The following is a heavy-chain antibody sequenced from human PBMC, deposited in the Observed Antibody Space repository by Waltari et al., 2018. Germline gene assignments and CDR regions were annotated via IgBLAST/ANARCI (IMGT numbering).Heavy chain of an antibody. CDR2: INPNSGDT. V-gene: IGHV1-2*02. CDR3: ARGIYSGYDAGFDY. D-gene: IGHD5-12*01. CDR1: GYPFTGFY. J-gene: IGHJ4*02. Sequence: QVQLVQSGTEVKKTGASVKVSCKASGYPFTGFYLHWVRPAPGQGLEWMGWINPNSGDTDYAQKFQGRVTMTRDTSISAAYMELSSLRSDDTAVYYCARGIYSGYDAGFDYWGQGTLVTVSS.